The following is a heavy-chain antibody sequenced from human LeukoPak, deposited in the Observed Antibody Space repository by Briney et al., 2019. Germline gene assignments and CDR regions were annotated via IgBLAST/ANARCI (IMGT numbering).Heavy chain of an antibody. J-gene: IGHJ3*02. CDR2: IRYDGSNK. V-gene: IGHV3-30*02. D-gene: IGHD6-13*01. CDR3: AKWRQLVHTFDI. CDR1: GFTFSSYS. Sequence: PGGSLRLSCAASGFTFSSYSMNWVRQAPGKGLEWVAFIRYDGSNKYYADSVKGRFTISGDNSKNTLYLQMNSLRAEDTAVYYCAKWRQLVHTFDIWGQGTMVTVSS.